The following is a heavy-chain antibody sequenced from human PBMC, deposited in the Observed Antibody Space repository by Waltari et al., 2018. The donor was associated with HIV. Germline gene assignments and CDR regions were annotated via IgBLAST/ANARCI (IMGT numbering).Heavy chain of an antibody. CDR1: GGSFSGYY. D-gene: IGHD6-6*01. CDR3: ARGDSSSRYFDY. CDR2: INHSGST. Sequence: QVQLQQWGAGLLKPSETLSLTCAAYGGSFSGYYWSWIRQPPGKGLEWIGEINHSGSTNSDPSRKSRVTISVDTSKSQVSLRLSSVTAADTAVYYCARGDSSSRYFDYWGQGTLVTVSS. J-gene: IGHJ4*02. V-gene: IGHV4-34*01.